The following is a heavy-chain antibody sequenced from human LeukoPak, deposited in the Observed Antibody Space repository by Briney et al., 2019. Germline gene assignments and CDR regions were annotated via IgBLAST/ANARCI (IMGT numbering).Heavy chain of an antibody. CDR3: ARDPSGDSYGLVSFDY. D-gene: IGHD5-18*01. CDR1: GFTFSSYS. Sequence: GGSLRLSCAASGFTFSSYSMNWVRQAPGKGLEWVSSISSSSSYIYYADSVKGRFTISRDNAKNSLYLQMNSLRAEDTAVYYCARDPSGDSYGLVSFDYWGQGTLVTVSS. J-gene: IGHJ4*02. V-gene: IGHV3-21*01. CDR2: ISSSSSYI.